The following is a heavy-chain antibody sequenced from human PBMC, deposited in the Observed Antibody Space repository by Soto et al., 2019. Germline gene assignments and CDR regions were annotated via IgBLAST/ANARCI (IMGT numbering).Heavy chain of an antibody. CDR1: GGSFSGYY. J-gene: IGHJ5*02. Sequence: KPSETLSLTCAVYGGSFSGYYWSWIRQPPGKGLEWIGEINHSGSTNYNPSLKSRVTISVDTSKNQFSLKLSSVTAADTAVYYCARKKSATNCSGGSCYSVFPPLRYNWFDPWGQGTLVTVSS. D-gene: IGHD2-15*01. V-gene: IGHV4-34*01. CDR2: INHSGST. CDR3: ARKKSATNCSGGSCYSVFPPLRYNWFDP.